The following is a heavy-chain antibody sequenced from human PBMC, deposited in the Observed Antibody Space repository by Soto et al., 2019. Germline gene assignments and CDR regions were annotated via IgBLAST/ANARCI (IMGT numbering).Heavy chain of an antibody. D-gene: IGHD3-3*02. V-gene: IGHV3-23*01. CDR2: ITHNNGAT. CDR3: ARNPRSDIFGVRNIVENWFDP. J-gene: IGHJ5*02. Sequence: PGGSLRLSCAASGFNFANFGMSWVRQAPGKGLQCVASITHNNGATYYADSVKGRFSVSRDNSRNVVYLQMKGLGVDDTAVYFCARNPRSDIFGVRNIVENWFDPWGQGSLVTVYS. CDR1: GFNFANFG.